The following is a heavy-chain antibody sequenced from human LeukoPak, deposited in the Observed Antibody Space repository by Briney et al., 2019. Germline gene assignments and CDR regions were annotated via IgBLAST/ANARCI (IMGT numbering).Heavy chain of an antibody. J-gene: IGHJ4*02. CDR2: INSDESTT. Sequence: GGSLRLSCVASGFTLSGHWMHWVRQAPGKGLVWVSRINSDESTTVYADSVKGRFTISRDNAKNTLYLQMNSLTAEDTAVYYCARTFAAAHIDYWGQGTLVTVSS. V-gene: IGHV3-74*01. CDR1: GFTLSGHW. D-gene: IGHD2-15*01. CDR3: ARTFAAAHIDY.